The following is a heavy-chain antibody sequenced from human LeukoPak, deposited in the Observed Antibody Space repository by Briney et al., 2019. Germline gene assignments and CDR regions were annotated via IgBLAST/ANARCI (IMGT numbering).Heavy chain of an antibody. D-gene: IGHD2-8*02. CDR3: ARAGTGLDY. V-gene: IGHV3-7*01. CDR2: IKLDGSVK. Sequence: GGSLRLSCAASGFSFRTSAMNWVRQAPGKGLEWVAIIKLDGSVKYYVDSVKGRFSISRDNAKNSVYLQMNNLRAEDTAVYYCARAGTGLDYWGQGTLVTVSS. CDR1: GFSFRTSA. J-gene: IGHJ4*02.